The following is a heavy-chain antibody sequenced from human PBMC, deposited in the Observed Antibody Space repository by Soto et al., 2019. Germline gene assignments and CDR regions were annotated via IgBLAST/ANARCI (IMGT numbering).Heavy chain of an antibody. CDR3: VKASGGGWPYYFDS. V-gene: IGHV3-23*01. CDR2: MRGDGYTT. J-gene: IGHJ4*02. Sequence: GGALRLSCAASGFSFNRYVMAWVRQVPGKGLEWVSAMRGDGYTTYYGDSMKGRCTISRVNSENTVFLQMNSLRAEDSGLYFCVKASGGGWPYYFDSWGQGTLVTVSS. D-gene: IGHD2-15*01. CDR1: GFSFNRYV.